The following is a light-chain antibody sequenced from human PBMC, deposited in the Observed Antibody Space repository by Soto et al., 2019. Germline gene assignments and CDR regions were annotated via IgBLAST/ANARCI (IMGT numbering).Light chain of an antibody. CDR3: CSYAAGTTSVV. CDR2: EGS. CDR1: SSDVGTYNL. J-gene: IGLJ2*01. V-gene: IGLV2-23*01. Sequence: QSALTQPASVSGSPGQSITISCTGTSSDVGTYNLVSWYQQYPGKAPKLMIYEGSKWPSGVSNRFSGSKSGNTASLTISGLQAEDEADYYCCSYAAGTTSVVFGGGTKVTVL.